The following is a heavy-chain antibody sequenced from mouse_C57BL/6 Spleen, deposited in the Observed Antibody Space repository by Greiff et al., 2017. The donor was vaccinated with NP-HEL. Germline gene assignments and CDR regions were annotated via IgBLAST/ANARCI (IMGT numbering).Heavy chain of an antibody. CDR2: IYPKNGGT. V-gene: IGHV1-22*01. CDR3: SKWGYYGYGEFAY. J-gene: IGHJ3*01. Sequence: EVQLQQSGPELVKPGASVKMSCKASGYTFTDYNMHWVKQSPGKSLEWIGYIYPKNGGTSYNQKFKGKATLTVNKSSSTAYMELSSLTSEDSAVYYCSKWGYYGYGEFAYWGQGTLVTVSS. D-gene: IGHD2-2*01. CDR1: GYTFTDYN.